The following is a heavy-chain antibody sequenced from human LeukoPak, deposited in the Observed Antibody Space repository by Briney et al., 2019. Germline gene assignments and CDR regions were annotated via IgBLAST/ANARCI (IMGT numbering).Heavy chain of an antibody. V-gene: IGHV3-7*01. CDR2: IKQDGSEK. CDR3: ASGVRVLPLYFDY. CDR1: GFTFTNYW. J-gene: IGHJ4*02. D-gene: IGHD3-10*01. Sequence: PGGSLRLSCEASGFTFTNYWMSWVRQAPGKGLEWVANIKQDGSEKDYVDSMKGRFTISRDNAKNSLSLQMNSLRAEDTAVYYCASGVRVLPLYFDYWGQGTLVTVSS.